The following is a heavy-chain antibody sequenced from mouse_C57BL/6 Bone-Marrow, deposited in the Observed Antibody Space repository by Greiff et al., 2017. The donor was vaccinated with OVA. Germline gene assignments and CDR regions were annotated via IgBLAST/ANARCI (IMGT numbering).Heavy chain of an antibody. Sequence: VHLVESGPGLVQPSQRLSITCTVSGFSFTSYGVHWVRQSPGKGLEWLGVIWSGGSTDYNAAFISRLSISKDNSKSQVFFKMNSLQADDTAIYYCARSYYSNENYYAMDYWGQGTSVTVSS. CDR3: ARSYYSNENYYAMDY. V-gene: IGHV2-2*01. J-gene: IGHJ4*01. CDR2: IWSGGST. CDR1: GFSFTSYG. D-gene: IGHD2-5*01.